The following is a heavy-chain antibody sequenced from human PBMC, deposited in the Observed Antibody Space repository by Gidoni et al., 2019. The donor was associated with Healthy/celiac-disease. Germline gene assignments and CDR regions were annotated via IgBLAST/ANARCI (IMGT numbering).Heavy chain of an antibody. CDR2: IYYSGST. V-gene: IGHV4-30-4*01. D-gene: IGHD6-13*01. Sequence: QVQLQESGPGLVKPSQTLSLTCTVSGGSISRGDYYWSWIRQPPGKGLEWIGYIYYSGSTYYNPSLKSRVTISVDTSKNQFSLKLSSVTAADTAVYYCARAPIAAAGNPGIGFDPWGQGTLVTVSS. CDR1: GGSISRGDYY. J-gene: IGHJ5*02. CDR3: ARAPIAAAGNPGIGFDP.